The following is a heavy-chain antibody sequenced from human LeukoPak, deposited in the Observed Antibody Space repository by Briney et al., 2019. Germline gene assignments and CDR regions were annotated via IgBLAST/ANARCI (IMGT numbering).Heavy chain of an antibody. V-gene: IGHV3-74*01. CDR3: ARFCSSTGCPLDAFDI. J-gene: IGHJ3*02. CDR2: INIDGSST. Sequence: GVSLRLSCAASGFXFSRYWIHWVRKAPGKGLVWVSRINIDGSSTSYADSVEGRFTISRDNAKNTLYLQMNSLRAEDTAVYYCARFCSSTGCPLDAFDIWGQGTMVTVSS. D-gene: IGHD2-2*01. CDR1: GFXFSRYW.